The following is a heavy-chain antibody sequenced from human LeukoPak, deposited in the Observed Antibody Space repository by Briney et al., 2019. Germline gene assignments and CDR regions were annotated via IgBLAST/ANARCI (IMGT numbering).Heavy chain of an antibody. Sequence: GGSLRLSCAASGFTFSSYAMHWVRQAPGKGLEWVAVISYDGSNKYYADSVKGRFTISRDNSKNTLYLQMNSLRAEDTAVYYCAITTMVRGVIPLSDAFDIWGQGTMVTVSS. D-gene: IGHD3-10*01. V-gene: IGHV3-30*04. CDR1: GFTFSSYA. CDR2: ISYDGSNK. CDR3: AITTMVRGVIPLSDAFDI. J-gene: IGHJ3*02.